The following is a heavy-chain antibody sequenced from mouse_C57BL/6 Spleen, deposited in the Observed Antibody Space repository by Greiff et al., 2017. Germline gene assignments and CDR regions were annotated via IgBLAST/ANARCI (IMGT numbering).Heavy chain of an antibody. CDR3: AGLVPPFAY. Sequence: EVKLMESGGGLVKPGGSLKLSCAASGFTFSDYGMHWVRQAPEKGLEWVAYISSGSSTIYYADTVKGRFTISRDNAKNTLFLQMTSLRSEDTAMYYCAGLVPPFAYWGQGTLVTVSA. V-gene: IGHV5-17*01. J-gene: IGHJ3*01. CDR2: ISSGSSTI. CDR1: GFTFSDYG. D-gene: IGHD2-10*02.